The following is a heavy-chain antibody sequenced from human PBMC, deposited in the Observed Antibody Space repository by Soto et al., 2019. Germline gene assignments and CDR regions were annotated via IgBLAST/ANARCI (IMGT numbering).Heavy chain of an antibody. Sequence: EVQLVESGGGLVKPGGSLRLSCAASGFTFDSYAMSWVRQAPGKGLEWVSGISGSGGSTYYADSVKGRFTISRDNSKNTLYLQMNSLRAEDTAVYYCAKDRGPREATVTTGWGQGTTVTVSS. V-gene: IGHV3-23*04. CDR3: AKDRGPREATVTTG. D-gene: IGHD4-17*01. CDR2: ISGSGGST. CDR1: GFTFDSYA. J-gene: IGHJ6*02.